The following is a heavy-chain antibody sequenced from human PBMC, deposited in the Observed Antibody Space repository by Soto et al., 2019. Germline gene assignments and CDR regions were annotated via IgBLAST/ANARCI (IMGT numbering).Heavy chain of an antibody. Sequence: PSETLSLTCVVSGGSLSSYYWSWIRQPPGKGLEWIGYIYYSGSTNYNPSLKSRVTISVDTSKNQFSLKLSSVTAADTAVYYCVKGEYYYDSSGYYPFDYWGQGTLVTVSS. CDR2: IYYSGST. V-gene: IGHV4-59*01. CDR3: VKGEYYYDSSGYYPFDY. D-gene: IGHD3-22*01. J-gene: IGHJ4*02. CDR1: GGSLSSYY.